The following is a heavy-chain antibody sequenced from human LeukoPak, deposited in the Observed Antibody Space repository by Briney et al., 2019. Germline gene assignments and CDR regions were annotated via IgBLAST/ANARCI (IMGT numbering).Heavy chain of an antibody. CDR2: IYPGDSDT. CDR1: GYNFTNYW. Sequence: GESLQISCKGSGYNFTNYWIGWVRQMPGKGLEWMGIIYPGDSDTRYSPSFQGQVTISADKSVSTAYLQWSSLKASDTAMYYCARRTSGWSVDYWGQGTLVTVSS. V-gene: IGHV5-51*01. D-gene: IGHD6-19*01. J-gene: IGHJ4*02. CDR3: ARRTSGWSVDY.